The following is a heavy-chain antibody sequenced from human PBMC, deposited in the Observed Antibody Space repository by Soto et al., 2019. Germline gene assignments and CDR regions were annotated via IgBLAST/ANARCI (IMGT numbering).Heavy chain of an antibody. CDR1: GGSISSGDYY. CDR2: IYYSGST. V-gene: IGHV4-30-4*01. CDR3: ARVGQLVSWFDP. J-gene: IGHJ5*02. Sequence: SETLSLTCTVSGGSISSGDYYWSWIRQPPGKGLEWIGYIYYSGSTYYNPSLKSRVTISVDTSKNQFSLKLSSVTAADTAVYYCARVGQLVSWFDPWGQGTLVTSPQ. D-gene: IGHD6-6*01.